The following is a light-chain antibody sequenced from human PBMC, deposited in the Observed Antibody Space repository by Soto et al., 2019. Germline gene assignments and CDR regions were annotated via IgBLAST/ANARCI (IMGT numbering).Light chain of an antibody. CDR3: QRRSNWPYT. V-gene: IGKV3-11*01. CDR2: DAS. J-gene: IGKJ2*01. CDR1: QSVSSY. Sequence: EIVLTQSPATLSLSPGERATLSCRASQSVSSYLAWYQQKPGQAPRLLIYDASNRATGIPARFSGSGSGTDCTLTISSLEPEDFAVYYCQRRSNWPYTFGQGTKLEIK.